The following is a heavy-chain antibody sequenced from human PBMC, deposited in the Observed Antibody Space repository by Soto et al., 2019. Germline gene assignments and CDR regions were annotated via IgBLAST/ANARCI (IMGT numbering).Heavy chain of an antibody. D-gene: IGHD2-21*02. V-gene: IGHV4-39*01. Sequence: SETLSLTCTVSGGSISSSSYYWGWIRQPPGKGLEWIGSIYYSGSTYYNPSFKSRVTISVDTSKNQFSLKLSSVTAADTAVYYCARHQHIVVVTAIPGPFDPWGQGTLVTVSS. J-gene: IGHJ5*02. CDR3: ARHQHIVVVTAIPGPFDP. CDR2: IYYSGST. CDR1: GGSISSSSYY.